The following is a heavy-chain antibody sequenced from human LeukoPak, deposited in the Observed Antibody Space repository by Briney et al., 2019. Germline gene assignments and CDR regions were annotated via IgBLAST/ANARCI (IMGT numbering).Heavy chain of an antibody. CDR3: AKDAQRGFDYSNSLEN. CDR2: IWSDGTNQ. Sequence: GKSLTLSCVASQFTFSHYAMHWVRQAPGKGLEWVAVIWSDGTNQYYADSVKGRFTISRDNSHNTVYLQMNSLRAEDTAVYFCAKDAQRGFDYSNSLENWGQGTLVTVSS. V-gene: IGHV3-33*06. D-gene: IGHD4-11*01. CDR1: QFTFSHYA. J-gene: IGHJ4*02.